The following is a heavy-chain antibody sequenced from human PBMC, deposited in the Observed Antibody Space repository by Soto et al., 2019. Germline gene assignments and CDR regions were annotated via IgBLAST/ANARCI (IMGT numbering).Heavy chain of an antibody. CDR1: GFTFNKYS. Sequence: GSLRLSCAASGFTFNKYSINWVRQAPGKGLEWVSYIDSSSTTISYADSVKGRFTISRDNAKNSLYLQMNSLRAEDTAVFFCATIIAVVAHNWFAPWGQGTLVTVSS. V-gene: IGHV3-48*01. CDR2: IDSSSTTI. CDR3: ATIIAVVAHNWFAP. D-gene: IGHD3-22*01. J-gene: IGHJ5*02.